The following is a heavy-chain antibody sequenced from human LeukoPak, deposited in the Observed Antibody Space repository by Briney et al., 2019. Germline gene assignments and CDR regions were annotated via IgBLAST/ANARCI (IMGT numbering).Heavy chain of an antibody. CDR3: ASFEYSSSYYFDY. Sequence: PSETLSLTCTVSGGSISSYYWSWIRQPPGKGLEWIGYIYYSGSTNYNPSLKGRVTISVDTSKNQFSLKLSSVTAADMAVYYCASFEYSSSYYFDYWGQGTLVTVSS. CDR2: IYYSGST. D-gene: IGHD6-6*01. CDR1: GGSISSYY. V-gene: IGHV4-59*01. J-gene: IGHJ4*02.